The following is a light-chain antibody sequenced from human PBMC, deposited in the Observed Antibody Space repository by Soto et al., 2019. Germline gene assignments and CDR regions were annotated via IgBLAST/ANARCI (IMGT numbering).Light chain of an antibody. CDR1: SSNIGRNY. CDR2: END. V-gene: IGLV1-51*01. J-gene: IGLJ2*01. CDR3: GTWDSSLSAGV. Sequence: QSVLTQPPSVSAAPGQKVTISCSGSSSNIGRNYVCWYQQLPGTAPKLLVYENDKRPSGIPDRFSGSKSGTSATLGITGLQTGDEADYYCGTWDSSLSAGVFGGGTKLTVL.